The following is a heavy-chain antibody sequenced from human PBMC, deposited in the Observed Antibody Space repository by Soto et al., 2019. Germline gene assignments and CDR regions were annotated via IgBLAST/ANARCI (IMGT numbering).Heavy chain of an antibody. CDR2: IDPSDSYT. CDR3: ARRGPAANDAYYYGMDV. J-gene: IGHJ6*02. V-gene: IGHV5-10-1*01. CDR1: GYSVTSYW. D-gene: IGHD2-2*01. Sequence: PGEALKISGKGSGYSVTSYWISWVRQMPGKGLEWMGRIDPSDSYTNYSPSFQGHVTISADKSISTAYLQWSSLKASDTAMYYCARRGPAANDAYYYGMDVWGQGTTVTVSS.